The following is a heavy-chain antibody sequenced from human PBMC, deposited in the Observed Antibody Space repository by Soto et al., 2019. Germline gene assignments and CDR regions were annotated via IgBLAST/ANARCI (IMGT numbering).Heavy chain of an antibody. Sequence: SETLSLTCTVSGGSISSYYWNWIRQPPGKGLEWIGEINHSGSTNYNPSLKSRVTISVDTSKNQFSLKLSSVTAADTAVYYCARVTRYYYYYGMDVWGQGTTVTVSS. J-gene: IGHJ6*02. CDR2: INHSGST. V-gene: IGHV4-34*01. D-gene: IGHD4-17*01. CDR3: ARVTRYYYYYGMDV. CDR1: GGSISSYY.